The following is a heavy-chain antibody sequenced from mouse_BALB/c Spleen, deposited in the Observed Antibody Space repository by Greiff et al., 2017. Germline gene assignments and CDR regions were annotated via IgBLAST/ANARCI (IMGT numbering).Heavy chain of an antibody. CDR2: ISYSGST. V-gene: IGHV3-2*02. Sequence: EVQLQESGPGLVRPSQSLSLTCTVSGYSITSDYVWNWIRQFPGNQLEWMGYISYSGSTNYTPSLKSRISITRDTSKNQFFLQLNSVTTEDTATYYCAIIVATGYYYAMDYWGQGTSVTVSS. D-gene: IGHD1-1*01. CDR3: AIIVATGYYYAMDY. CDR1: GYSITSDYV. J-gene: IGHJ4*01.